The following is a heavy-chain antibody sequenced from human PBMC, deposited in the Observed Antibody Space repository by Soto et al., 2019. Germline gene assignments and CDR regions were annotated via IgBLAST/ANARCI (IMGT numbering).Heavy chain of an antibody. CDR2: INHSGST. CDR3: ARRRYYYDSSAPRLFDY. CDR1: GGSFSGYY. D-gene: IGHD3-22*01. V-gene: IGHV4-34*01. Sequence: SETLSLTCAVYGGSFSGYYWSWIRQPPGKGLEWIGEINHSGSTNYNPSLKSRVTISVDTSKNQFSLKLSSVTAADTAVYYCARRRYYYDSSAPRLFDYWGQGTLVSVSS. J-gene: IGHJ4*02.